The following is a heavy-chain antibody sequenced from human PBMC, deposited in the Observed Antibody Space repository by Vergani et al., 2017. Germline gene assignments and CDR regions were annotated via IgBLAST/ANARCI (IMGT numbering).Heavy chain of an antibody. CDR3: ARDSFFGVVIIPFGY. J-gene: IGHJ4*02. Sequence: EVQLVESGGGLVQPGGSLRLSCAASGFTFSSYWMSWVRQAPGKGLEWVANIKQDGSEKYYVDSVKGRFTISRDNAKNSLYLQMNSLRAEDTAVYYCARDSFFGVVIIPFGYWGQGTLVIVSS. CDR2: IKQDGSEK. CDR1: GFTFSSYW. V-gene: IGHV3-7*01. D-gene: IGHD3-3*01.